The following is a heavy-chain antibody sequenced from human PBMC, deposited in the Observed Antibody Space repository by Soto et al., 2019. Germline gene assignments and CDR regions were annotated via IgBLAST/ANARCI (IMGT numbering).Heavy chain of an antibody. V-gene: IGHV3-7*03. Sequence: HPGGSLRLSCAASGITLNTYWMTWVRQAPGKGLEWVANIHPDGSEKYYVDSVKGRFTISRDNAKNSLYLQINNLRAEDTAVYYCARLGRGLYNFWSGRSHYGMDVWGQGTTVTVSS. D-gene: IGHD3-3*01. CDR1: GITLNTYW. CDR2: IHPDGSEK. CDR3: ARLGRGLYNFWSGRSHYGMDV. J-gene: IGHJ6*02.